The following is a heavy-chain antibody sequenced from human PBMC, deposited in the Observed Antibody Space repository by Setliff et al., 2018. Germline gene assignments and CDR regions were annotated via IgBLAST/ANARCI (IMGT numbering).Heavy chain of an antibody. CDR2: MNPNSGRT. D-gene: IGHD3-22*01. CDR1: GYTFTAYD. J-gene: IGHJ4*02. Sequence: GASVKVSCKASGYTFTAYDIVWVRQATGQGLEWMGWMNPNSGRTGYPQKFQGRVTIITDESTSTAYMELSSLRSEDTAVYYCARERGYYLDSTNYYYYFDYWGQGTLVTVSS. V-gene: IGHV1-8*03. CDR3: ARERGYYLDSTNYYYYFDY.